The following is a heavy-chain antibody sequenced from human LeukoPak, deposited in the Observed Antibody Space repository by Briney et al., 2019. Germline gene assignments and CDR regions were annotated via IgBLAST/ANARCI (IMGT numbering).Heavy chain of an antibody. CDR1: GGTFSSYA. Sequence: ASVKVSCKASGGTFSSYAISWLRQAPGQGLEWMGGIIPIFGTANYAQKFQGRVTITADESTSTAYMELSSLRSEDTAVYYCARGRVRSITSWNMGGSGWFDPRGQGTLVTVSS. CDR2: IIPIFGTA. CDR3: ARGRVRSITSWNMGGSGWFDP. J-gene: IGHJ5*02. D-gene: IGHD2-2*01. V-gene: IGHV1-69*13.